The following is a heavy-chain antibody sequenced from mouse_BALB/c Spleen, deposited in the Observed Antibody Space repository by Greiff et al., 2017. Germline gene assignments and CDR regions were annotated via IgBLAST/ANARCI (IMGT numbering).Heavy chain of an antibody. J-gene: IGHJ3*01. Sequence: QVQLQQSGAELARPGASVKLSCKASGYTFTSYWMQWVKQRPGQGLEWIGAIYPGDGDTRYTQKFKGKATLTADKSSSTAYMQLSSLASEDSAVYYCARSGDYDRYDAWFAYWGQGTLVTVSA. D-gene: IGHD2-14*01. CDR1: GYTFTSYW. CDR3: ARSGDYDRYDAWFAY. CDR2: IYPGDGDT. V-gene: IGHV1-87*01.